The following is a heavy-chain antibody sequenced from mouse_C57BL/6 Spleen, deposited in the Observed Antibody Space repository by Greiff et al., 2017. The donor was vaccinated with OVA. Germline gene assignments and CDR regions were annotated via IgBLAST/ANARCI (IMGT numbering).Heavy chain of an antibody. CDR2: IDPSDSET. Sequence: VQLQQPGAELVRPGSSVKLSCKASGYTFTSYWMHWVKQRPIQGLEWIGNIDPSDSETHYNQKFKDKATLTVDKSSSTAYMQPNVLTAEYSAVYYCARNYFDYWGQGTTLTVSS. CDR1: GYTFTSYW. J-gene: IGHJ2*01. CDR3: ARNYFDY. V-gene: IGHV1-52*01.